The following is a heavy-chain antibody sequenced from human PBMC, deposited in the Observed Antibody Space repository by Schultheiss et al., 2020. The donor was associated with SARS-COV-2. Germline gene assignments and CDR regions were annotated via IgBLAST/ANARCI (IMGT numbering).Heavy chain of an antibody. V-gene: IGHV6-1*01. CDR3: ARRSDDGSGSYYKWGFDP. D-gene: IGHD3-10*01. CDR2: TYYRSKWYN. J-gene: IGHJ5*02. Sequence: SQTLSLTCAISGDSVSSNSAAWNWIRQSPSRGLEWLGRTYYRSKWYNDYAVSVKSRITINPDTSKNQFSLQLNSVTPEDTAVYYCARRSDDGSGSYYKWGFDPWGQGTLVTVSS. CDR1: GDSVSSNSAA.